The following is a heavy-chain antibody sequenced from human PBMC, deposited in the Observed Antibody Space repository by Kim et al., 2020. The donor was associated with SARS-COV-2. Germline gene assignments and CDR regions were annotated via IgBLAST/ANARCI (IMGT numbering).Heavy chain of an antibody. CDR3: ARCGEWLPPVTGYYYGMDV. Sequence: SVKVSCKASGGTFSSYAISWVRQAPGQGLEWMGGIIPIVGTANYAQKFQGRVTITADESTSTAYMELSSLRSEDTAVYYCARCGEWLPPVTGYYYGMDVWGQGATGTVSS. J-gene: IGHJ6*02. V-gene: IGHV1-69*13. D-gene: IGHD6-19*01. CDR1: GGTFSSYA. CDR2: IIPIVGTA.